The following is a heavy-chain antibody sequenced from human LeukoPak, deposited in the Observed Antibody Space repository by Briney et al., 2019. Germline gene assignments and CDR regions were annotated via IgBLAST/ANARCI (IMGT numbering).Heavy chain of an antibody. CDR3: ARLSAGIHYYFDS. V-gene: IGHV4-59*08. CDR1: GGSISSYY. Sequence: PSETLSLTCTLSGGSISSYYWSWVRQPPGRGLEWIGYIYYSGSTDCNPSLKSRVTISRDTSKNQFSLKLISVTAADTAVYYCARLSAGIHYYFDSWGQGTLVTVSS. D-gene: IGHD6-13*01. J-gene: IGHJ4*02. CDR2: IYYSGST.